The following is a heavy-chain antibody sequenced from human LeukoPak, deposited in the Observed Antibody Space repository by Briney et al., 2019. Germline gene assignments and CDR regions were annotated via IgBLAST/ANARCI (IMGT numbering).Heavy chain of an antibody. Sequence: APVKVSCKASGYTFTGYYMHWVRQAPGQGLEWMGWINPNSGGTNYAQKFQGRVTMTRDTSISTAYMELSRLRSDDTAVYYCARDLSFGQLVQSHWGQGTLVAVSS. D-gene: IGHD6-13*01. CDR1: GYTFTGYY. CDR2: INPNSGGT. CDR3: ARDLSFGQLVQSH. V-gene: IGHV1-2*02. J-gene: IGHJ4*02.